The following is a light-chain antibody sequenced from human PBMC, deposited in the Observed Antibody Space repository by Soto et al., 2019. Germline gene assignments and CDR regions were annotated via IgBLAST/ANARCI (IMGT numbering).Light chain of an antibody. Sequence: QLTQSPWSRSAPALDRVTLTFLASQGIRNDLGWYQQKPGKAPKRLIYAASSLQSGVPSRFSGSGSGTEFTLTISSLQPEDFATYYCLQHNSYPAINCGQGTRREIK. V-gene: IGKV1-17*01. CDR3: LQHNSYPAIN. J-gene: IGKJ5*01. CDR1: QGIRND. CDR2: AAS.